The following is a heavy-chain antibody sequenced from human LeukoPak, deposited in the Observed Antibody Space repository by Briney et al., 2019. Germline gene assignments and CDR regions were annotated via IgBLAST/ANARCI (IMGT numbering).Heavy chain of an antibody. CDR2: IYTSGST. CDR3: AREVATRITLRYFDWYTDY. Sequence: SETLSLTCTVSGGSISSGSYYWSWIRQPAGKGLEWIGRIYTSGSTNYNPSLKSRVTISVDTSKNQFSLKLSSVTAADTAVYYCAREVATRITLRYFDWYTDYWGQGTLVTVSS. CDR1: GGSISSGSYY. D-gene: IGHD3-9*01. J-gene: IGHJ4*02. V-gene: IGHV4-61*02.